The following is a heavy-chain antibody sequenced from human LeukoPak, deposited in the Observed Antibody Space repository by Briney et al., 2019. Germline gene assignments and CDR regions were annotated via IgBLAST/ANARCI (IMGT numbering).Heavy chain of an antibody. Sequence: PSETLSLTCTVSGGSISSGSYYWSWIRQPAGKGLEWIGRIYTSGSTNYNPSLKSRVTISVNTSKNQFSLKLSSVTAADTAVYYCARLNWGSYWFDPWGQGTLVTVSS. V-gene: IGHV4-61*02. J-gene: IGHJ5*02. CDR2: IYTSGST. CDR1: GGSISSGSYY. CDR3: ARLNWGSYWFDP. D-gene: IGHD7-27*01.